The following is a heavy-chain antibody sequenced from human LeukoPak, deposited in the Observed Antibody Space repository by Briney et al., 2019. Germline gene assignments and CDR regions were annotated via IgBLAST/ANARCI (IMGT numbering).Heavy chain of an antibody. J-gene: IGHJ4*02. Sequence: QPGGSPRLSCAASGFTFSSYEMNWVRQAPGKGLEWVSYISSSGSTIYYADSVKGRFTISRDNAKNSLYLQMNSLRAEDTAVYYCAREEYSYGYYWGQGTLVTVSS. V-gene: IGHV3-48*03. D-gene: IGHD5-18*01. CDR1: GFTFSSYE. CDR3: AREEYSYGYY. CDR2: ISSSGSTI.